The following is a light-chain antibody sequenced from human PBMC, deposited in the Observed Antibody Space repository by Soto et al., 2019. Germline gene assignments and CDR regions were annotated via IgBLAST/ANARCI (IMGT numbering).Light chain of an antibody. Sequence: EIVLTQSPGTLSLSPGERVTLSCRASQSVSSSYLAWYQQNPGQAPRLLIYGASSRATGIPDRFSGSGSGTDFTLSISRLEPEDFAVYYCQQYGRSPYTFGQGTKLEIK. CDR2: GAS. CDR3: QQYGRSPYT. J-gene: IGKJ2*01. V-gene: IGKV3-20*01. CDR1: QSVSSSY.